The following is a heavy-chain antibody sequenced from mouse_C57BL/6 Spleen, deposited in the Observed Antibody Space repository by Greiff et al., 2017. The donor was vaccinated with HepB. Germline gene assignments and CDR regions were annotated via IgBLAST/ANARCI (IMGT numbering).Heavy chain of an antibody. Sequence: QVQLQQPGAELVRPGTSVKLSCKASGYTFTSYWMHWVKQRPGQGLEWIGVIDPSDSYTNYNQKFKGKATLTVDTSSSTAYMQHSSLTSEDSAVYYCAREYYGSSYWYFDVWGTGTTVTVSS. V-gene: IGHV1-59*01. D-gene: IGHD1-1*01. CDR1: GYTFTSYW. CDR2: IDPSDSYT. CDR3: AREYYGSSYWYFDV. J-gene: IGHJ1*03.